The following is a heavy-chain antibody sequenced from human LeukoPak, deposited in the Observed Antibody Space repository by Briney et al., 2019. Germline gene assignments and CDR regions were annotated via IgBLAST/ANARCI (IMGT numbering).Heavy chain of an antibody. J-gene: IGHJ5*02. CDR3: ARALGGAYYDFWGGYYNWFDP. V-gene: IGHV4-30-4*08. CDR1: GGSISSGDYY. D-gene: IGHD3-3*01. CDR2: IYYSGST. Sequence: PSQTLSLTCTVSGGSISSGDYYWSWIRQPPGKGLEWIGYIYYSGSTYYNPSLKSRVTISVDTSKNQFSLKLSSVTAADTAVYYCARALGGAYYDFWGGYYNWFDPWGQGTLVTVSS.